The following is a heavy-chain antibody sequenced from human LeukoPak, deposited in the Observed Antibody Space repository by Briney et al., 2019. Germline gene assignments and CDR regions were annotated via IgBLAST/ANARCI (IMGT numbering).Heavy chain of an antibody. D-gene: IGHD1-26*01. CDR2: IYHSGST. CDR3: ASSGRYYYYYGMDV. J-gene: IGHJ6*02. Sequence: SQTLSLTCAVSGGSISSGGYSWSWIRQPPGKGQEWIGYIYHSGSTYYNPSLKSRVTISVDRSKNQFSLKLSSVTAADTAVYYCASSGRYYYYYGMDVWGQGTTVTVSS. V-gene: IGHV4-30-2*01. CDR1: GGSISSGGYS.